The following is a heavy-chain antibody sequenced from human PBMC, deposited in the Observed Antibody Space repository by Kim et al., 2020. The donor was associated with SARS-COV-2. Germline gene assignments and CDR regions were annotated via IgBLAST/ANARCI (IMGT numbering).Heavy chain of an antibody. J-gene: IGHJ5*02. V-gene: IGHV4-34*01. Sequence: LKSRVTISVDTSKNQFSLKLSSVTAADTAVYYCARGTLYIVVRDNWFDPWGQGTLVTVSS. D-gene: IGHD2-15*01. CDR3: ARGTLYIVVRDNWFDP.